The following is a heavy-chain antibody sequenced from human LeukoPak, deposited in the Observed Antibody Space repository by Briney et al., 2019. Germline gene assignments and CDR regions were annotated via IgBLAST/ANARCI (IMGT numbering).Heavy chain of an antibody. Sequence: ASVKVSCKASGYTFTSYAMHWLRQAPGQRLEWMGWINPNSGGTNYAQKFQGRVTMTRDTSISTAYMELSRLRSDDTAVYYCARDGFHYDFWSGYFYYYYMDVWGKGTTVTVSS. CDR1: GYTFTSYA. J-gene: IGHJ6*03. V-gene: IGHV1-2*02. D-gene: IGHD3-3*01. CDR2: INPNSGGT. CDR3: ARDGFHYDFWSGYFYYYYMDV.